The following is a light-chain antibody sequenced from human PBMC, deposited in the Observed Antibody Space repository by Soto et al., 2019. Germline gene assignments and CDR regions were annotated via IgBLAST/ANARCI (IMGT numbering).Light chain of an antibody. CDR1: QSVSSY. Sequence: EIVLTQSPATLSLSPGERATLSCRASQSVSSYLAWYQQKSGKPPRLLIYDASNRATGIPARFSGSGSGTDFTLTISSLEPEDFAVYYCQQRSNWLTFGGGTKVEIK. V-gene: IGKV3-11*01. CDR3: QQRSNWLT. J-gene: IGKJ4*01. CDR2: DAS.